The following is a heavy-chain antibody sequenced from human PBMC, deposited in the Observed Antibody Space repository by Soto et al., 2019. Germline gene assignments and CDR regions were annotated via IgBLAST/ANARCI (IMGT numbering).Heavy chain of an antibody. CDR2: IRGSGRTT. J-gene: IGHJ6*02. CDR1: GFTFSTYA. CDR3: ARVQRLYGFDHYYYGMDV. V-gene: IGHV3-23*01. D-gene: IGHD2-8*01. Sequence: EVQVLESGGGLVQPGGSLRLSCAASGFTFSTYAMSWVRQAPGKGLEWVSTIRGSGRTTYYADSVRGRFTISRDNSQNTLYLQMDSLRAEYTALYYCARVQRLYGFDHYYYGMDVWGQGTTVTVSS.